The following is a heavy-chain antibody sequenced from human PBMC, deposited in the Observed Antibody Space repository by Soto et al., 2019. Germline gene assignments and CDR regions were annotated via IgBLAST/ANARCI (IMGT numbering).Heavy chain of an antibody. CDR1: GGSISSYY. CDR2: IYYSGST. CDR3: ARHGLTAYMAYYFYF. Sequence: PSETLSLTCTVSGGSISSYYWSWIRQPPGKGLEWIGYIYYSGSTNYNPSLKSRVTISVDTSKNQFSLKLTSVTAADTAVYFCARHGLTAYMAYYFYFWGQGTLVTVSS. J-gene: IGHJ4*02. V-gene: IGHV4-59*08. D-gene: IGHD3-16*01.